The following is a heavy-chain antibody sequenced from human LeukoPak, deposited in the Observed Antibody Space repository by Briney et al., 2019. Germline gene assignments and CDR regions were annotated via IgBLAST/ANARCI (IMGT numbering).Heavy chain of an antibody. CDR1: GFTFSSYG. CDR3: VRYCNGGSCNRAAFDV. CDR2: IWYDGGKK. V-gene: IGHV3-33*08. J-gene: IGHJ3*01. D-gene: IGHD2-15*01. Sequence: PGGSLRLSCAASGFTFSSYGMHWVRQAPGKGLEWVALIWYDGGKKYYTDSVRGRFTISRDNSKNTLYLQMNSLRAEDTAVYYCVRYCNGGSCNRAAFDVWGPGTMVTVSS.